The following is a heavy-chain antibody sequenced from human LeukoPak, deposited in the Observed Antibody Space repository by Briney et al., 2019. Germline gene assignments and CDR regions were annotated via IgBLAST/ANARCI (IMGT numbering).Heavy chain of an antibody. D-gene: IGHD1-1*01. Sequence: SETLSLACTVSGGSINSPNSYWGWIRQPPGKGLEWIGSIFHDGTTYYSPSLKSRVTVSVDTSLNQFSLSLMSMTAADTAVYYCARRVVAGTTVDFWGQGNLVTVSS. CDR3: ARRVVAGTTVDF. CDR2: IFHDGTT. J-gene: IGHJ4*02. V-gene: IGHV4-39*01. CDR1: GGSINSPNSY.